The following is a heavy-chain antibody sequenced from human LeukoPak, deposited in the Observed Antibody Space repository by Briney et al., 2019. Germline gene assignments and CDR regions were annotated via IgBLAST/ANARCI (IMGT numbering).Heavy chain of an antibody. CDR2: INPAGSET. CDR3: ARFGYVAAVDV. J-gene: IGHJ4*02. Sequence: GGSLRLSCAASGFSFSANWMTWVRQAPGTGLEWVANINPAGSETYYVDPVKGRFSISRDNAKNLVYLQMNSLRAEDTAVYHCARFGYVAAVDVWGQGTPVTVSS. D-gene: IGHD2-15*01. V-gene: IGHV3-7*01. CDR1: GFSFSANW.